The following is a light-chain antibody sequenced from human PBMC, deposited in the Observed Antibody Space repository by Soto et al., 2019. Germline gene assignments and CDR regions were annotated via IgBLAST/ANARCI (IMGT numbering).Light chain of an antibody. V-gene: IGLV1-51*02. CDR2: ENN. Sequence: QSVLTQPPSASAAPGQKVTISCSGGSSNIGGNYVSWYQQLPGTDPKLLICENNKRPSGIPDRFSGSKYCTSATLGITGLQHGDEADYYCGTWDSSLSIGVFGGGTKLTVL. J-gene: IGLJ3*02. CDR1: SSNIGGNY. CDR3: GTWDSSLSIGV.